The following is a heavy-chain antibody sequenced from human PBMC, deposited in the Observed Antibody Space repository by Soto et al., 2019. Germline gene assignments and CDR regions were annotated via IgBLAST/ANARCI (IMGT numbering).Heavy chain of an antibody. J-gene: IGHJ6*01. Sequence: SLTFSVPGVVFVASVFSTPAAWNWVRQSPSIGLEWLGRAHYRSNWYIDYAVSVKSRVTINVDTSKNQFSLQLNSVTPEDTAVYYCARDSITNNYG. CDR3: ARDSITNNYG. V-gene: IGHV6-1*01. CDR1: VASVFSTPAA. CDR2: AHYRSNWYI. D-gene: IGHD1-20*01.